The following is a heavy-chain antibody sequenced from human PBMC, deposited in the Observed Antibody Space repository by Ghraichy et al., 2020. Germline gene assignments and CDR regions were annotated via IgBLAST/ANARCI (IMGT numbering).Heavy chain of an antibody. CDR2: ISYDGSNK. D-gene: IGHD6-19*01. Sequence: GGSLRLSCAASGFTFSSYGMHWVRQAPGKGLEWVAVISYDGSNKYYADSVKGRFTISRDNSKNTLYLQMNSLRAEDTAVYYCAKDHRIAVAGDFQHWGQGTLVTVSS. CDR1: GFTFSSYG. J-gene: IGHJ1*01. V-gene: IGHV3-30*18. CDR3: AKDHRIAVAGDFQH.